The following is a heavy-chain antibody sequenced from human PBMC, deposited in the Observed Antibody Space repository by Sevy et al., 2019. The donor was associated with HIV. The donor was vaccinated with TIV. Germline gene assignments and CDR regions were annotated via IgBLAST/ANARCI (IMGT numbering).Heavy chain of an antibody. V-gene: IGHV3-21*01. D-gene: IGHD2-2*01. CDR3: ASSGRCSSTSCPKNWFDP. J-gene: IGHJ5*02. CDR2: ISSSSSYI. CDR1: GFTFSSYS. Sequence: GGSLRLSCAASGFTFSSYSMNWVRQAPGKGLEWVSSISSSSSYIYYADSVKGRFTISRDNAKNSLYLEMNSLRAEDTAVYYCASSGRCSSTSCPKNWFDPWGQGTLVTISS.